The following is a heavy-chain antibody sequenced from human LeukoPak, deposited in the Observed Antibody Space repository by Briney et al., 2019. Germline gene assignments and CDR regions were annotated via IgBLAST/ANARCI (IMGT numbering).Heavy chain of an antibody. CDR3: ARGLGNSSGWYYFDY. CDR2: IYYSGNT. D-gene: IGHD6-19*01. J-gene: IGHJ4*02. Sequence: SETLSLTCTVSSGSINNYYWSWIRQPPGKGLEWIGYIYYSGNTNYNPSLKSRVTISVDTSKNQFSLKLSSVTAADTAVYYCARGLGNSSGWYYFDYWGQGTLVTVSS. CDR1: SGSINNYY. V-gene: IGHV4-59*12.